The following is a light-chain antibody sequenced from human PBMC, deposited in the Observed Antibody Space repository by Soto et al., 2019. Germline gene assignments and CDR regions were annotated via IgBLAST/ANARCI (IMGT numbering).Light chain of an antibody. CDR2: AAS. J-gene: IGKJ1*01. CDR3: QKYDSALWT. Sequence: DIEMTQSPSSLSASVGDRVTITCRASQGISNYLAWYQQRPGQVPKLLIYAASTLQSGVPSRFSGSGSGTDFTLTISSLQPEDVATYYCQKYDSALWTCGQGTEVEIK. V-gene: IGKV1-27*01. CDR1: QGISNY.